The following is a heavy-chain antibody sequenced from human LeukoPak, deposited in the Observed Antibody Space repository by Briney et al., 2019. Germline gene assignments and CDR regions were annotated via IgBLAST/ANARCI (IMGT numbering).Heavy chain of an antibody. V-gene: IGHV4-31*03. D-gene: IGHD2-15*01. CDR1: GGSISSGGYY. CDR3: ARIPEFGGPPYSSYAFDI. J-gene: IGHJ3*02. CDR2: IYYSGST. Sequence: KTSETLSLTCTVSGGSISSGGYYWSWIRQHPGKGLEWIGYIYYSGSTYYNPSLKSRVTISVDTSKNQFSLKLSSVTAADTAVYYCARIPEFGGPPYSSYAFDIWGQGTMVTVSS.